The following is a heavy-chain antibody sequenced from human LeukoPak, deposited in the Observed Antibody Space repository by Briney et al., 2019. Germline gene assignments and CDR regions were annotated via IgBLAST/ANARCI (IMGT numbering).Heavy chain of an antibody. CDR2: ISTTGST. CDR1: GGSISTHH. CDR3: AREVEMATQFDY. D-gene: IGHD5-24*01. V-gene: IGHV4-4*07. Sequence: SETLSLTCTVSGGSISTHHWSWIRQPAGKGLEWIGRISTTGSTNYNPSLKSRVTMSIDTSKNQFSLKLSSVTAADTAVYYCAREVEMATQFDYWGQGTLVTVSS. J-gene: IGHJ4*02.